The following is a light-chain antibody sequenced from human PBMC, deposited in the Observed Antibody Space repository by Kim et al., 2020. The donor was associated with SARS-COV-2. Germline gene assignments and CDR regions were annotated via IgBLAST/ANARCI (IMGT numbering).Light chain of an antibody. CDR1: QTIDEH. CDR2: GAS. CDR3: QQSYQSPYT. Sequence: DIQMTQSPSSLSASVGDRVMVTCRASQTIDEHLNWYQQRPGEAPKLLIYGASNLQHGVPSRFSGSGPGTYFTLNIGSLQPEDLATYFCQQSYQSPYTFGRGTKLEI. V-gene: IGKV1-39*01. J-gene: IGKJ2*01.